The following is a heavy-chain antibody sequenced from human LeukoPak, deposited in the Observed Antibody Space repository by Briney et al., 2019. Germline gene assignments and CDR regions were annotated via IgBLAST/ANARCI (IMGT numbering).Heavy chain of an antibody. V-gene: IGHV3-48*04. CDR3: VRDRAAPDS. D-gene: IGHD3-10*01. CDR1: GFTFSSYS. Sequence: GGSLRLSCAASGFTFSSYSMNWVRQAPGKGLEWVSYISSSSSTIYYADSVKGRFTISRDNAKNSIYVQMNNLRAEDTAVYYCVRDRAAPDSWGQGTLVTVSS. J-gene: IGHJ4*02. CDR2: ISSSSSTI.